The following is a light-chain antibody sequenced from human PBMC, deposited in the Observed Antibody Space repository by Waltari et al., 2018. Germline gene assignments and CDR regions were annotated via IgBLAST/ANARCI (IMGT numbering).Light chain of an antibody. CDR3: AAWDDSLSGL. J-gene: IGLJ2*01. Sequence: QSVLIQPPSASGIPGQRVTISCSGTRSTIGSNFVYWYQQFPGTAPKLLIYRNNQWPSGVPDRFSGSKSGTSASLAISGLRSEDEADYYCAAWDDSLSGLFGGGTRLTVL. V-gene: IGLV1-47*01. CDR2: RNN. CDR1: RSTIGSNF.